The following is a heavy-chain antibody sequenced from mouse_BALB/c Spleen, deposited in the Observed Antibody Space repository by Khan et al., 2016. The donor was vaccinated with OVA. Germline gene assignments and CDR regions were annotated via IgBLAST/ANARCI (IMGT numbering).Heavy chain of an antibody. J-gene: IGHJ3*01. V-gene: IGHV3-8*02. Sequence: VQLKESGPSLVQPSQTLSLTCSVTGDSITSGYWSWIRKFPGNKLEYMGYMIYSGYTYYNPSLKSRISITRHTSKNQYYVQLNSVTTEDRATYYCARSTYRYAFAYWGQGTLVTVSA. D-gene: IGHD2-14*01. CDR3: ARSTYRYAFAY. CDR2: MIYSGYT. CDR1: GDSITSGY.